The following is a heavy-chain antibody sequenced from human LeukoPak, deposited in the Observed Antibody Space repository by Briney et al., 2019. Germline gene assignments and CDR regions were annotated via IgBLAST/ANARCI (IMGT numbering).Heavy chain of an antibody. CDR2: IYYSGST. D-gene: IGHD6-13*01. CDR3: ARSIYSSSWYVDY. CDR1: GGSISSYY. J-gene: IGHJ4*02. Sequence: SETLSLTCTVSGGSISSYYWGWIRQPPGKGLEWIGSIYYSGSTYYNPSLKSRVTISVDTSKNQFSLKLSSVTAADTAVYYCARSIYSSSWYVDYWGQGTLVTVSS. V-gene: IGHV4-39*07.